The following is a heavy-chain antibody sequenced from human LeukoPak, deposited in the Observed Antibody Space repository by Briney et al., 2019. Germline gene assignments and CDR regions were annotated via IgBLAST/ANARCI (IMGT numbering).Heavy chain of an antibody. CDR2: IYYNGRT. D-gene: IGHD3-3*02. J-gene: IGHJ6*02. CDR3: ARSRIFYYYGMDV. V-gene: IGHV4-30-4*01. Sequence: PSETLSLTCTVSGVSISSGDYCWSWIRQPPGRGLEWIGYIYYNGRTYHNPSLKSRVTISVDTSKNQFSLKLSSVTAADTAVYSCARSRIFYYYGMDVWGQGTTVTVSS. CDR1: GVSISSGDYC.